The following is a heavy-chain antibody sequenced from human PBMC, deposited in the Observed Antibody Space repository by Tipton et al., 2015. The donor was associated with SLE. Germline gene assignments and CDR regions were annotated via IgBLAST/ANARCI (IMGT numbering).Heavy chain of an antibody. Sequence: TLSLTCTVSGGSISSSSSWGWIRPAPGAGLEWIGCIYYSGSTDYKPSLKRRVTISVDTSKNQFSLKLNSVTAADTAVYYCARRWYSSSPFDPWGQGTLVTVSS. CDR1: GGSISSSSS. V-gene: IGHV4-39*01. J-gene: IGHJ5*02. CDR3: ARRWYSSSPFDP. CDR2: IYYSGST. D-gene: IGHD6-13*01.